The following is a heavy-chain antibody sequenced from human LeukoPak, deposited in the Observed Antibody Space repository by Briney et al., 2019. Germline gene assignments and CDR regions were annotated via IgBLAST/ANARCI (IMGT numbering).Heavy chain of an antibody. V-gene: IGHV1-2*02. J-gene: IGHJ4*02. CDR2: INPNSGGT. CDR1: GYTFTGYY. D-gene: IGHD1-7*01. CDR3: ARYRDNWNYMYYFDY. Sequence: ASVKVSCKASGYTFTGYYMHWVRQAPGQGLEWKGWINPNSGGTNYAQKFQGRVTMTRDTSISTAYMELRSLRSDDTAVYYWARYRDNWNYMYYFDYWGQGTLVTVSS.